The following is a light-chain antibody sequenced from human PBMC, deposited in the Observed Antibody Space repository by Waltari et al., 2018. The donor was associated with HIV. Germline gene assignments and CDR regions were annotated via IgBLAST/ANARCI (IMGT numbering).Light chain of an antibody. CDR1: NSNIGANYD. V-gene: IGLV1-40*01. CDR3: QSYDTGLSGSV. J-gene: IGLJ3*02. Sequence: QSVLTQPPSVSGAPGQAVTISCTGSNSNIGANYDVHWYHQLPGKAPKLLLTGNTWRPSGVPERFSGSRSGTSASLAITGLQSDDEGDYCCQSYDTGLSGSVFGGGTKLTVL. CDR2: GNT.